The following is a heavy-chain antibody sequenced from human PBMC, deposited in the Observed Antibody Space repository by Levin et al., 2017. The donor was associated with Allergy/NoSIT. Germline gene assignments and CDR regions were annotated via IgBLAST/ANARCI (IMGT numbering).Heavy chain of an antibody. J-gene: IGHJ6*02. CDR2: INQDGSEQ. CDR3: AREEGWRYYYGMDV. D-gene: IGHD3-10*01. Sequence: GESLKISCSASGFNFRSFWMSWVRQVPGRGLEWVANINQDGSEQYYVDSVRGRFTISRDNAKNSVYLELNSLRGEDTSVYYCAREEGWRYYYGMDVWGQGTTVTVSS. CDR1: GFNFRSFW. V-gene: IGHV3-7*01.